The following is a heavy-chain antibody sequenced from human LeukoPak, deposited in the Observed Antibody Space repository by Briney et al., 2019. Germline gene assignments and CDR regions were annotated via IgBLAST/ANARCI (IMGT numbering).Heavy chain of an antibody. Sequence: PSETLSLTCAVSGGSISSSNWWSWVRQPPGKGLEWIGSIYHSGSTYYNPSLKSRVTISVDTSKNQFSLKLSSVTAADTAVYYCAREDPSIAAPHIDYWGQRTLVTVSS. CDR1: GGSISSSNW. V-gene: IGHV4-4*02. CDR3: AREDPSIAAPHIDY. J-gene: IGHJ4*02. D-gene: IGHD6-6*01. CDR2: IYHSGST.